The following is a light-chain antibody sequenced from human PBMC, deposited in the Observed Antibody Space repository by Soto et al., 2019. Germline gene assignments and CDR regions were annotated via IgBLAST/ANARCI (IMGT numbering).Light chain of an antibody. V-gene: IGKV4-1*01. Sequence: DIVMIQSPDSLAVSLGERATINCKSSQSVLYSSNNKNYLAWYQQKPGQPPKLLIYWASTRESGVPDRFSGSGSGTDFTLTISSLQAEDVAVYYCQHYYSTPLTFGGGTKVEIK. J-gene: IGKJ4*01. CDR3: QHYYSTPLT. CDR1: QSVLYSSNNKNY. CDR2: WAS.